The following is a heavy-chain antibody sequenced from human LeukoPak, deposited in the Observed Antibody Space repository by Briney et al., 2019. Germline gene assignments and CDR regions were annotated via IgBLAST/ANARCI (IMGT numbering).Heavy chain of an antibody. D-gene: IGHD1-26*01. J-gene: IGHJ4*02. V-gene: IGHV3-7*04. CDR2: IKQDGSEK. CDR1: GFTFSSYW. Sequence: PGGSLRLSYAASGFTFSSYWVTWVRQAPGKGLELVANIKQDGSEKYLVDSVKGRITISRDNAQHSVYLQMNSLRAEDTAVYYCARDVGATVLENWGQGTLVTVSS. CDR3: ARDVGATVLEN.